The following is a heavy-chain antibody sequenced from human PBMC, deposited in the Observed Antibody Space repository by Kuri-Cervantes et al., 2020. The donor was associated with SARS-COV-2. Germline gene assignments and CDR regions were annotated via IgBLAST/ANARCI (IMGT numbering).Heavy chain of an antibody. Sequence: SETLSLTCTVSGDSIISGGYFWSWIRQHPGKGLGWIGYIYYSGSTYYNPSLKSRVTMSVGSSKNQYSLKSTSVTVADTAVYYCARRVPDDYGDYRFDPWGQGTLVTVSS. D-gene: IGHD4-17*01. CDR1: GDSIISGGYF. CDR3: ARRVPDDYGDYRFDP. J-gene: IGHJ5*02. V-gene: IGHV4-31*03. CDR2: IYYSGST.